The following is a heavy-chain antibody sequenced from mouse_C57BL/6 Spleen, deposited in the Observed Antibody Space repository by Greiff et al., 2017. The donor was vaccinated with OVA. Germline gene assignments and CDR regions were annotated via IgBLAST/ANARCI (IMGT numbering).Heavy chain of an antibody. Sequence: VQLKQSGAELVRPGASVKLSCTASGFNIKDDYMHWVKQRPEQGLEWIGWIDPENGATEYASKFQGKATITADTSSNTAYLQLSSLTSDDTAVYYCTTSNYYAMDYWGQGTSVTVSS. CDR1: GFNIKDDY. V-gene: IGHV14-4*01. J-gene: IGHJ4*01. CDR3: TTSNYYAMDY. CDR2: IDPENGAT.